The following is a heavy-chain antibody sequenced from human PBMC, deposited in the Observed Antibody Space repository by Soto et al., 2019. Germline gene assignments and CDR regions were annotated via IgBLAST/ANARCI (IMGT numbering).Heavy chain of an antibody. D-gene: IGHD3-10*01. CDR3: ASDYGSGSYRFDY. V-gene: IGHV4-30-2*01. J-gene: IGHJ4*02. CDR2: IYHTGNT. Sequence: QLQLQESGSGLVKPSQTLSLTCAVSGVSISSSDYSWSWIRQPPGKGLEWIGYIYHTGNTIYNPSLKTRVTTSRDRSNNQVSLNLNFATAADTAVYYCASDYGSGSYRFDYWGQGSLVTVSS. CDR1: GVSISSSDYS.